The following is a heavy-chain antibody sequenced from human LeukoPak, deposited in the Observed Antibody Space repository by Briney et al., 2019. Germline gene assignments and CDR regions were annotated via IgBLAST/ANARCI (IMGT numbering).Heavy chain of an antibody. D-gene: IGHD6-6*01. CDR1: GGSISTSSYF. CDR2: IYYSGST. Sequence: SETLSLTCTVSGGSISTSSYFWGWLRQPPGMGLEWIGSIYYSGSTYYNPSLESRVTISVDTSENQFSLKLSSVTAADTAVYYCARQPLEYSSSAFDYWGQGTLVTVSS. V-gene: IGHV4-39*01. CDR3: ARQPLEYSSSAFDY. J-gene: IGHJ4*02.